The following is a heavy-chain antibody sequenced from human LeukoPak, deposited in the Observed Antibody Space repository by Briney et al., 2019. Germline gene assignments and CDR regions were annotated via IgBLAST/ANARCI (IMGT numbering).Heavy chain of an antibody. CDR1: GYSISSGYY. D-gene: IGHD1-26*01. Sequence: SETLSLTCTVSGYSISSGYYWGWIRQPPGKGLEWIGSIYHSGSTYYNPSLKSRVTVSVDTSKNQFSLKLRSVTAADTAVYYCARSGKYVIDYRGQGTLVTVSS. CDR2: IYHSGST. V-gene: IGHV4-38-2*02. CDR3: ARSGKYVIDY. J-gene: IGHJ4*02.